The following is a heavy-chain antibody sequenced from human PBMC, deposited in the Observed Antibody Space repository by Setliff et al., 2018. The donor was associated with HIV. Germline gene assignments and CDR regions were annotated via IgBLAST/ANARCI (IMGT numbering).Heavy chain of an antibody. J-gene: IGHJ3*02. D-gene: IGHD5-12*01. Sequence: SETLSLTCTVSDGSLSSDYWTWIRQTPGKGLEWIGYIYYSGSTKYNPSLTSRVTISVDTSKNHFSLKLTSVTAADTAVYYCARAEMATIVAFDIWGQGTMVTVSS. V-gene: IGHV4-59*01. CDR3: ARAEMATIVAFDI. CDR2: IYYSGST. CDR1: DGSLSSDY.